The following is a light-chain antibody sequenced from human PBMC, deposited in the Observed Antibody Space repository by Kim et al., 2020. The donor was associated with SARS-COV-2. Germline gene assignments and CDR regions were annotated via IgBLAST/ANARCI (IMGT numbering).Light chain of an antibody. J-gene: IGLJ1*01. CDR3: QSYDSSLNSYV. Sequence: QRVTIPCTGTFSNIGARYDVHWYQQVPGAAPKLLIFGHTNRPSGVPDRFSGSKSDTSASLAITGLQAEDEADYYCQSYDSSLNSYVFGTGTKVTVL. CDR1: FSNIGARYD. CDR2: GHT. V-gene: IGLV1-40*01.